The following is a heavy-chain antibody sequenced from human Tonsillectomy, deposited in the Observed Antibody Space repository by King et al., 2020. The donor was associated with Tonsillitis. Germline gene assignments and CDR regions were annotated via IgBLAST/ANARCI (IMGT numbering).Heavy chain of an antibody. CDR3: AKAGTTTMVYYFDY. Sequence: VQLVESGGGLVQPGGSLRLSCAASGFTFSSSAMAWVRQAPGKGLEWVSGISGSGGSTYYADSVKGRFTISRDNSKNTLYLQMNILGAEDTALYYCAKAGTTTMVYYFDYWGQGTLVTVSS. V-gene: IGHV3-23*04. CDR2: ISGSGGST. D-gene: IGHD5-18*01. CDR1: GFTFSSSA. J-gene: IGHJ4*02.